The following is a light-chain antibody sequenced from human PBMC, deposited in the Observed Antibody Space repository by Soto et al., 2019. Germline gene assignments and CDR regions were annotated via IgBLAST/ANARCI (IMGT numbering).Light chain of an antibody. CDR3: QLYGSSPPGYT. J-gene: IGKJ2*01. V-gene: IGKV3-20*01. CDR1: QSVSSSY. CDR2: AAS. Sequence: ESVLTQSPGTLSLSPGERATLSCRASQSVSSSYLAWYQQKPGQAPRLPIYAASTRAPGLPDRFSGCGSGTDCKLTISRLEPDDFAVYFCQLYGSSPPGYTFGQGTKLEIK.